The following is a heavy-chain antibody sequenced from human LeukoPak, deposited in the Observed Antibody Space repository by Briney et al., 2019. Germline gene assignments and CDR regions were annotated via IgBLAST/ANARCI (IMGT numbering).Heavy chain of an antibody. D-gene: IGHD2-2*01. CDR2: ISGSGGST. V-gene: IGHV3-23*01. CDR1: GFTFSSYA. Sequence: PGGSLRLSCAASGFTFSSYAMSWVRQAPGKGLEWVSAISGSGGSTYYADSVKGRFTISRDNSKSTLYLQMNSLRAEDTAVYYCAKDLKGGLLWDIVVVDYWGQGTLVTVSS. CDR3: AKDLKGGLLWDIVVVDY. J-gene: IGHJ4*02.